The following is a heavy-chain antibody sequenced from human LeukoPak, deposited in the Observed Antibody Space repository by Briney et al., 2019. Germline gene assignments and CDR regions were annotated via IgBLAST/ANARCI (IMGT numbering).Heavy chain of an antibody. CDR3: ARDRGGIAVADPVGP. CDR1: GFTFSNYW. CDR2: IKQDGSEK. V-gene: IGHV3-7*01. D-gene: IGHD6-19*01. J-gene: IGHJ5*02. Sequence: GGSLRLSCAASGFTFSNYWMSWVRQAPGMGLEWVANIKQDGSEKYYADSVKGRFTISRDNSKNTLYLQMNSLRAEDTAVYYCARDRGGIAVADPVGPWGQGTLVTVSS.